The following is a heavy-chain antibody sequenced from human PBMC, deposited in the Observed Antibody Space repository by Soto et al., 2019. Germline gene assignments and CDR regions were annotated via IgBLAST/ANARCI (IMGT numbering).Heavy chain of an antibody. D-gene: IGHD6-19*01. CDR1: GFTFDDYA. Sequence: EVQLVESGGGLVQPGRSLRLSSAASGFTFDDYAMHWVRQAPGKGLEWVSGISWNSGSIGYADSVKGRFTISRDNAKNSLYLQMNSLRAEDTALYYCAKGSIAGAGRGAFDIWGQGTMVTVSS. V-gene: IGHV3-9*01. CDR3: AKGSIAGAGRGAFDI. J-gene: IGHJ3*02. CDR2: ISWNSGSI.